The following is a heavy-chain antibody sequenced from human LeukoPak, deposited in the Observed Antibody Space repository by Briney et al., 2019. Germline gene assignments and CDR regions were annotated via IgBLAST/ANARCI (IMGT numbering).Heavy chain of an antibody. Sequence: GGSLRLSCAASGFTFSDYYMSWLRQAPGKGLEWVSYISSSGSTIYYADSVKGRFTISRDNAKNSLYLQMNSLRAEDTAVYYCARVSAYYYYYMDVWGKGTTVTVSS. CDR3: ARVSAYYYYYMDV. CDR2: ISSSGSTI. V-gene: IGHV3-11*04. J-gene: IGHJ6*03. D-gene: IGHD6-25*01. CDR1: GFTFSDYY.